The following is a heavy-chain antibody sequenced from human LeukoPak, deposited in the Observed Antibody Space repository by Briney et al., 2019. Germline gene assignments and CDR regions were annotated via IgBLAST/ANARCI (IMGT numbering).Heavy chain of an antibody. J-gene: IGHJ3*02. CDR3: ARARYANAWYAFDI. Sequence: SSETLSLTCTVSGGSVSSYYWSWIRRPPERGLEWIAYLSHSGSSDSNPSLTSRVTTLVDTSKNQFSLKLTSVTAADTAVYYCARARYANAWYAFDIWGHGTMVTVSS. CDR2: LSHSGSS. D-gene: IGHD2-2*01. V-gene: IGHV4-59*02. CDR1: GGSVSSYY.